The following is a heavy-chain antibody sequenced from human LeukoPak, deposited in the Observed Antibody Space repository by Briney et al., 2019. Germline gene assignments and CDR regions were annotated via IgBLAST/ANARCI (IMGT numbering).Heavy chain of an antibody. J-gene: IGHJ4*02. CDR3: AKPHFDY. CDR2: IRFDGSNK. V-gene: IGHV3-30*02. Sequence: GGSLRLSCAASGFTFSSYGIHWVRQAPGKGLEWVAFIRFDGSNKYYADSVKGRFTISRDSSKNMLYLQMNSLRAEDTAVYYCAKPHFDYWGQGTLVTVSS. CDR1: GFTFSSYG.